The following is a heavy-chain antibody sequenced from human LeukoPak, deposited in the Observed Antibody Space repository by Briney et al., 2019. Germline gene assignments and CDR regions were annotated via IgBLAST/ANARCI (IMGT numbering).Heavy chain of an antibody. CDR1: GLTVSSNY. CDR2: IYSGGST. D-gene: IGHD5-24*01. Sequence: PGGSLRLSCAASGLTVSSNYMSWVRQAPGKGLEWVSVIYSGGSTYYADAVKGRFTISRDKSKNTLYLQMNSLRAEDTAVYYCAREMTTIYYYGMDVWGQGTTVTVSS. CDR3: AREMTTIYYYGMDV. V-gene: IGHV3-66*01. J-gene: IGHJ6*02.